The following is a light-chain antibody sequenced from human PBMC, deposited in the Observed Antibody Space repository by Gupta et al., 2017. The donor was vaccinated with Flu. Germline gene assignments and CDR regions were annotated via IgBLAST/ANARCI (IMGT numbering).Light chain of an antibody. CDR3: CSYAGSNWV. Sequence: QSALTQPRSVSGSPGQSVTISCTGTSSDVGGYNYVSWYQQHPGKAPKLMIYDVSKRPSGVPDRFSGSKSGTTASLTISGLQAEDEAYYYCCSYAGSNWVFGGGTKLTVL. CDR2: DVS. CDR1: SSDVGGYNY. J-gene: IGLJ3*02. V-gene: IGLV2-11*01.